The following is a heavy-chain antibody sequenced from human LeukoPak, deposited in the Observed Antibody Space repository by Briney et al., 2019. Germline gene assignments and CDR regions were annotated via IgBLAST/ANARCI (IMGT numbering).Heavy chain of an antibody. CDR1: RFTFGSYW. CDR3: AELGITMIGGV. V-gene: IGHV3-7*01. D-gene: IGHD3-10*02. J-gene: IGHJ6*04. CDR2: INKDGSAK. Sequence: GGSLRLSCAASRFTFGSYWMTWVRQTPGKGLEWVANINKDGSAKYYVDSVKGRFTISRDNAKNSLYLKMNSLRAEDTAVYYCAELGITMIGGVWGKGTTVTISS.